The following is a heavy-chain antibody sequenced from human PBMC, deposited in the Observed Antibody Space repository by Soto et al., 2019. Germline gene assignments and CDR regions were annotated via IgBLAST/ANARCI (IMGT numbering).Heavy chain of an antibody. CDR2: ISWTSGSI. CDR1: GFTFDDYA. D-gene: IGHD6-13*01. Sequence: GGSLRLSCAASGFTFDDYAMHWVRQAPGKGLGWVSGISWTSGSIGYADSVKGRFTISRDNAKNSLYLQTNSLRAEDTASYYCAKDMGIAAAGTDYYYGMDVWGQGTTVTVSS. CDR3: AKDMGIAAAGTDYYYGMDV. J-gene: IGHJ6*02. V-gene: IGHV3-9*01.